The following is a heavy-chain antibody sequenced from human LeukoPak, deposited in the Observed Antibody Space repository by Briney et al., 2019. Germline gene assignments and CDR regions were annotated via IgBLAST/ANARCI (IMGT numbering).Heavy chain of an antibody. CDR1: GFTFSSYA. CDR3: ARDYTVVKAFDI. CDR2: ISYDGSNK. V-gene: IGHV3-30*04. Sequence: GRSPRLSCAASGFTFSSYAMHWVRQAPGKGLEWVAVISYDGSNKYYADSVKGRFTISRDKSKNTLYLQMNSLRAEDTAVYYCARDYTVVKAFDIWGQGTMVTVSS. D-gene: IGHD4-23*01. J-gene: IGHJ3*02.